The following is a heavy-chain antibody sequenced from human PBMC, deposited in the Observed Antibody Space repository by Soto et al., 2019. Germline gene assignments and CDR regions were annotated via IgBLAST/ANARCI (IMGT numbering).Heavy chain of an antibody. CDR2: IYYTGNT. J-gene: IGHJ5*02. V-gene: IGHV4-30-4*01. Sequence: SETLSLTCTVSSGSISSPDYYWSWIRQPPGKRLKWIGYIYYTGNTYYIPSLKSRVIMSVDTSTNQSSLKVTSVTAADTAVYYCASGGSSNWFDPWGQG. CDR1: SGSISSPDYY. CDR3: ASGGSSNWFDP. D-gene: IGHD1-26*01.